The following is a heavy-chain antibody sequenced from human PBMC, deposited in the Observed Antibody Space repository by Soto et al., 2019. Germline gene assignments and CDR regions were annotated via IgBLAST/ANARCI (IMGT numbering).Heavy chain of an antibody. CDR2: IWYDGSNK. CDR3: ARGAYYYDSSDYYGTFDI. Sequence: GSLRPGGAASGLTVSSYGMHWVRQAPGKGLEWVAVIWYDGSNKYYADSVKGRFTISRDNSKNTLYLQMNSLRAEDTAVYYCARGAYYYDSSDYYGTFDIWGQGTMVTVSS. CDR1: GLTVSSYG. J-gene: IGHJ3*02. V-gene: IGHV3-33*01. D-gene: IGHD3-22*01.